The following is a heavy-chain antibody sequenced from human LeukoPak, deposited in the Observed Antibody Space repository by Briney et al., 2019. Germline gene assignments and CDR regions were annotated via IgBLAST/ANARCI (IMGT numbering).Heavy chain of an antibody. CDR2: IKQDGSEK. CDR3: VKGPFTIFDY. D-gene: IGHD3-3*01. J-gene: IGHJ4*02. V-gene: IGHV3-7*01. CDR1: GFTFSSYW. Sequence: GGSLRLSCAASGFTFSSYWMTWVRQAPGKGLEWVANIKQDGSEKYYVDSVKGRFTVSRDNAKNSLYLQMNSLRAEDTAVYYCVKGPFTIFDYWGQGTLVTVSS.